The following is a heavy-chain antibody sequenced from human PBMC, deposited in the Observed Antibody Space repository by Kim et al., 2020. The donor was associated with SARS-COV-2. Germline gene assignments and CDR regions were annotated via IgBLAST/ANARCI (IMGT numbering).Heavy chain of an antibody. CDR2: ISFDGSNK. J-gene: IGHJ2*01. D-gene: IGHD5-18*01. CDR3: ASDGTTYGIYGYGYGYW. Sequence: GGSLRLSCAASGFTFSNYDMHWVRQAPGKGLEWVAVISFDGSNKYYADSVKGRFTISRDNSKNTLYLQTNSLRAEDTAVYYCASDGTTYGIYGYGYGYW. CDR1: GFTFSNYD. V-gene: IGHV3-30-3*01.